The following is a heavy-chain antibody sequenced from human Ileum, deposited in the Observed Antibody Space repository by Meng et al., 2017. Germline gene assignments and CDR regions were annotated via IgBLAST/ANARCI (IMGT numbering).Heavy chain of an antibody. V-gene: IGHV1-2*02. CDR2: IHPNSGGT. CDR1: GYTFTDHY. D-gene: IGHD2-21*01. Sequence: ASVKVSCKASGYTFTDHYMHWVRQAPGQGLEWMGWIHPNSGGTNYAQKFQGRVIMTRDTSISTAYMELSRLRSDDTAVYYCARLLNGDRYFDPWGQGTLVTVSS. J-gene: IGHJ5*02. CDR3: ARLLNGDRYFDP.